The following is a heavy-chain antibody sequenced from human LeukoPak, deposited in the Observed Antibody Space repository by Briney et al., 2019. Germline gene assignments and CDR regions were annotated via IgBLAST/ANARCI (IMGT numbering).Heavy chain of an antibody. J-gene: IGHJ6*02. CDR2: ISYDGSNK. CDR3: ASPTQLPLKFYYYGMDV. CDR1: GFTFSTYA. Sequence: PGGSPRLSCAASGFTFSTYAMHWVRQAPGKGLEWVAIISYDGSNKYYADSVKGRFTISRDYSKNTLYLQMNSLIAEDTAVYYCASPTQLPLKFYYYGMDVWGQGTTVTVSS. D-gene: IGHD2-2*01. V-gene: IGHV3-30-3*01.